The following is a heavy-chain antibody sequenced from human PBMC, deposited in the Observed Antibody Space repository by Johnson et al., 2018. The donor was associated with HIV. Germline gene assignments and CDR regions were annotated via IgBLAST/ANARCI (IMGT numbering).Heavy chain of an antibody. D-gene: IGHD6-13*01. V-gene: IGHV3-23*04. CDR1: GFTFSSYW. J-gene: IGHJ3*02. Sequence: VQLVESGGGVVQPGGSLRLSCAASGFTFSSYWMSWVRQAPGKGLEWVSAISGSGGSKYYADSVKGRFTISRDHSKNKLYLQMNSLRAEDTAVYYCVKGIDSSSWYAFDIWGQGTMVTVSS. CDR3: VKGIDSSSWYAFDI. CDR2: ISGSGGSK.